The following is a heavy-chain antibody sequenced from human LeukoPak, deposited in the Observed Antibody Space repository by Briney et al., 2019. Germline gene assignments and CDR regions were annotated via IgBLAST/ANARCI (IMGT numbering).Heavy chain of an antibody. D-gene: IGHD3-10*01. J-gene: IGHJ5*02. CDR3: ASSYGSGSYWFDP. Sequence: PSETLSLTCAVYGGSFSGYYWSWIRQPPGKGLEWIGYIYYSGSTYYNPSLKSRVTISVDRSKNQFSLKLSSVTAADTAVYYCASSYGSGSYWFDPWGQGTLVTVSS. V-gene: IGHV4-34*01. CDR1: GGSFSGYY. CDR2: IYYSGST.